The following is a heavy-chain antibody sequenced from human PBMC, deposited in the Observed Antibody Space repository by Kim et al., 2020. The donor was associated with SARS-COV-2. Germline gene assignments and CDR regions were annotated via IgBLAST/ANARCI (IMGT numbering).Heavy chain of an antibody. CDR1: GLIFSSNL. CDR2: INSRDGAT. V-gene: IGHV1-46*03. J-gene: IGHJ1*01. D-gene: IGHD2-2*03. CDR3: ARDEAEDSLLGYPD. Sequence: ASVKVSCKASGLIFSSNLIHWLRQAPGQGLQWMGLINSRDGATNYAPTFKDRVSMTTDTSTSTVFMELSSLKSEDTAVYYCARDEAEDSLLGYPDWDQG.